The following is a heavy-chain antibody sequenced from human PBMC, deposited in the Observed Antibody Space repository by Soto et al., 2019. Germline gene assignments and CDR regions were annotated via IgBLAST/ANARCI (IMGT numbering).Heavy chain of an antibody. J-gene: IGHJ6*02. Sequence: GGSLRLSCAASGFTFSTYGMHWVRQAPGKGLEWVAVIWYDGSYKYYADAVKGRFTISRDDSKNTLYLQMNSLRAEDTAVYYCARDLYGGNTRSYYYGMDVWGQGTTVTVSS. V-gene: IGHV3-33*01. CDR2: IWYDGSYK. CDR1: GFTFSTYG. CDR3: ARDLYGGNTRSYYYGMDV. D-gene: IGHD2-15*01.